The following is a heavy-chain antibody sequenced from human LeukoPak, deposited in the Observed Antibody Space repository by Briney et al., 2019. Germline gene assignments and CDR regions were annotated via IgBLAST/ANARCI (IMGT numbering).Heavy chain of an antibody. CDR2: INGNGGDT. Sequence: GGSLRLSCAASGFTFSSYGLHWVRQAPGKGLGWVSAINGNGGDTYYADSVKGRFTISRDNSKNTVYLQMNSLRVDDTAVYYCARRDIVVIVSASDYWGQGTLVTVSS. CDR3: ARRDIVVIVSASDY. J-gene: IGHJ4*02. V-gene: IGHV3-23*01. D-gene: IGHD2-15*01. CDR1: GFTFSSYG.